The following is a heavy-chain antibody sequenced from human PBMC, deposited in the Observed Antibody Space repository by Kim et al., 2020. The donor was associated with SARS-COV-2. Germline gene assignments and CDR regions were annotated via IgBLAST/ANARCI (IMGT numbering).Heavy chain of an antibody. V-gene: IGHV3-30-3*01. J-gene: IGHJ6*01. D-gene: IGHD2-15*01. CDR3: AKEMVAYYGMDV. Sequence: GGSLRLSCAASGFTFSDYAMHWVRQAPGKGLEWVAGISYDGSNKYYADSVKGRFTISRDNSKNTLYLQMNSLRAEDTAVYYCAKEMVAYYGMDVWGQGTT. CDR1: GFTFSDYA. CDR2: ISYDGSNK.